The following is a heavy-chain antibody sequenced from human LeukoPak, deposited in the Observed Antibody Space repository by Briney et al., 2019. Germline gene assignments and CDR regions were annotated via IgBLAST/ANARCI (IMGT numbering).Heavy chain of an antibody. V-gene: IGHV3-7*01. CDR2: INQGGSDK. CDR1: GFTFSGHW. J-gene: IGHJ4*02. Sequence: GGSLRLSCAASGFTFSGHWMSWVRQAPGKGLEWVANINQGGSDKYYVDSVKGRFTISRDNANNLLYLQMNSLRVEDTAVYYCTRDRSRAEDDWGQGTLVTVSS. D-gene: IGHD1-14*01. CDR3: TRDRSRAEDD.